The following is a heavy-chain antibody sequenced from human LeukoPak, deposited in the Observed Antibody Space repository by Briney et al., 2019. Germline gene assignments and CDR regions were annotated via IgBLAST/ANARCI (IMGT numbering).Heavy chain of an antibody. CDR1: GFTFSSYG. J-gene: IGHJ4*02. V-gene: IGHV3-30*18. CDR2: ISSDGNHK. Sequence: PGGSLRLSCAASGFTFSSYGMHWVRQAPGKGLEGVAVISSDGNHKYYADSVKGRFTISRDNSKNTLYLQMNSLRTEDTAVYYCVKDRTGTYTLDYWGQGTLVTVSS. D-gene: IGHD3-10*01. CDR3: VKDRTGTYTLDY.